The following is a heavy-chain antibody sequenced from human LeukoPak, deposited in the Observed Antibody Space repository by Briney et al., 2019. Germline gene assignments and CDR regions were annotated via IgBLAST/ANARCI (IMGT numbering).Heavy chain of an antibody. V-gene: IGHV3-7*01. CDR1: GLTFSNYW. CDR3: ARDRTYSSSCPDY. Sequence: GGSLRLSCAASGLTFSNYWMDWVRQAPGKGLEWVANIKQDGSEKNYVDSVKGRFIISRDNAKNSLYLQMNSLRAEDTAVYYCARDRTYSSSCPDYWGQGTLVTVSS. J-gene: IGHJ4*02. D-gene: IGHD6-13*01. CDR2: IKQDGSEK.